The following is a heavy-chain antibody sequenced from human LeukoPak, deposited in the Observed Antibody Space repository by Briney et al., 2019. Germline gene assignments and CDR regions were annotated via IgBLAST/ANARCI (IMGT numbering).Heavy chain of an antibody. CDR2: IFYSGRT. D-gene: IGHD2-21*01. CDR3: ARQVAVVEPTDPNWFDS. V-gene: IGHV4-39*07. CDR1: GDSISSGSHY. Sequence: SETLSLTCTVAGDSISSGSHYWGWIRLPPGNGLEWIGSIFYSGRTYYTPSLKARVTMSLDTSKNQFSLRLTSVTAADTAVYYCARQVAVVEPTDPNWFDSWGQGALVIVSS. J-gene: IGHJ5*01.